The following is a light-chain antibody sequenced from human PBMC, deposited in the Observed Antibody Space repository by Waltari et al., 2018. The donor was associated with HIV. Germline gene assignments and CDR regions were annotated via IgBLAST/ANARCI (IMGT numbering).Light chain of an antibody. CDR2: DVI. Sequence: QSALTQPRSVSGSPGQSVTISCTGTSNDVGAYGFVSWYHQHPRKAPRLMIFDVISRPSGVPDRFSGSKSGSTASLTISGLQAEDEADYYCSAYAGSYIWVFGGGTKLTVL. V-gene: IGLV2-11*01. CDR1: SNDVGAYGF. J-gene: IGLJ3*02. CDR3: SAYAGSYIWV.